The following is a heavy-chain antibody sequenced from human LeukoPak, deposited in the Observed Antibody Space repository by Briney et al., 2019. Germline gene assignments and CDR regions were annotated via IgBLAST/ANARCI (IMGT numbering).Heavy chain of an antibody. CDR2: IYYSGST. Sequence: PSETLSLTCTVSGGSISSYYWSWIRQPPGKGLEWIGYIYYSGSTNYNPSLKSRVTISVDTSKNQFSLKLSSVTAADTAVYYCAREDIAEGYGEVDQWGQGTLVTVSS. CDR1: GGSISSYY. CDR3: AREDIAEGYGEVDQ. V-gene: IGHV4-59*01. J-gene: IGHJ4*02. D-gene: IGHD4-17*01.